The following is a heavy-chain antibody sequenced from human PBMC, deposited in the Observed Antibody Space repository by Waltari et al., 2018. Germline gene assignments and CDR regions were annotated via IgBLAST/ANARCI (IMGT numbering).Heavy chain of an antibody. CDR2: MKTDGSEE. CDR3: ARDWGFKRFDI. D-gene: IGHD3-16*01. J-gene: IGHJ3*02. CDR1: GFNVTTSW. Sequence: EVQLVESGGGLVQPGGSLRLSCGAPGFNVTTSWMNWVRQAPGKGVEWVASMKTDGSEEFYVDSVRGRFTSSRDNDKNLLFLQMNSLSADDTAVYFCARDWGFKRFDIWGQGTAVTVAS. V-gene: IGHV3-7*03.